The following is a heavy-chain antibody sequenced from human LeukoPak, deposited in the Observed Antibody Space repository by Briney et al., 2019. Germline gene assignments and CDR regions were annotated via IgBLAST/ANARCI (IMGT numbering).Heavy chain of an antibody. CDR1: GFTFNSYA. J-gene: IGHJ4*02. Sequence: GGSLRLSCAASGFTFNSYAMSWVRQAPGKGLEWVSAISPGGSDTYYADSVRGRFTISRDNSKNTLYLQMSSLRAEDSAVYYCAKRRGYETMAAFDYWGQGTLVTVSS. CDR3: AKRRGYETMAAFDY. D-gene: IGHD3-10*01. CDR2: ISPGGSDT. V-gene: IGHV3-23*01.